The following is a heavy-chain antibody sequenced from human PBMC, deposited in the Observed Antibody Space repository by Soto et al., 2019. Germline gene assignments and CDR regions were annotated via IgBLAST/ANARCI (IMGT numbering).Heavy chain of an antibody. J-gene: IGHJ6*02. CDR3: ARGMLGYCSSTSCYYYGMDV. Sequence: QVQLVESGGGVVQPGRSLRLSCAASGFTFSSYAMHWVRQAPGKGLEWVAVISYDGSNKYYADSVKGRFTISRDNSKNTLYRQMNSLRAEDTAVYYCARGMLGYCSSTSCYYYGMDVWGQGTTVTVSS. D-gene: IGHD2-2*01. CDR1: GFTFSSYA. V-gene: IGHV3-30-3*01. CDR2: ISYDGSNK.